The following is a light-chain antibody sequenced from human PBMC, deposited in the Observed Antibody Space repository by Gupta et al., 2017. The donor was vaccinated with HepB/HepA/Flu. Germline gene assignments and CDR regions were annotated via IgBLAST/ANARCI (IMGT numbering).Light chain of an antibody. Sequence: SYELTQTPSVSVSPGKTAHITCSGDTLGRKYVSWYQQRPDLSPVVVIYEDTKRPSGISERFSGSNAGNIATLTISVTQALDEADYYCQTWDSSTAVVYGGGTRLTVL. CDR2: EDT. CDR3: QTWDSSTAVV. CDR1: TLGRKY. J-gene: IGLJ2*01. V-gene: IGLV3-1*01.